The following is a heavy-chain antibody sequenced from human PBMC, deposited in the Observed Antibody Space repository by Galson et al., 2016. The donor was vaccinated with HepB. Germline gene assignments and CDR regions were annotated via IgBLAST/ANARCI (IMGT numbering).Heavy chain of an antibody. J-gene: IGHJ4*02. CDR3: ARGLVYCSGGSCHQGRY. D-gene: IGHD2-15*01. Sequence: SETLSLTCSVSGGSMSSYYWSWIRQPPGKGLEWIGYIYYSGSTSYNPSLNSRVTISVDTSKNQFSLKLSSVTAAATAVYYCARGLVYCSGGSCHQGRYWGQGTLVTVSS. CDR1: GGSMSSYY. CDR2: IYYSGST. V-gene: IGHV4-59*08.